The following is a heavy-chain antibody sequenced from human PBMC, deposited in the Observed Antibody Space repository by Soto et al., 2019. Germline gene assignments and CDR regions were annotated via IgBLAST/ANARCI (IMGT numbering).Heavy chain of an antibody. CDR3: VKDLVVLSAIFDS. CDR1: GFTFGNYA. CDR2: IVASGGRT. D-gene: IGHD2-21*02. J-gene: IGHJ4*02. V-gene: IGHV3-23*01. Sequence: GGSLRLSCAASGFTFGNYAMGWVRQAPGKGLEWVSGIVASGGRTFYADSAKGRFTVSRDNSRSTLYLQMNSLRADDTAVYYCVKDLVVLSAIFDSWGRGTLVTVSS.